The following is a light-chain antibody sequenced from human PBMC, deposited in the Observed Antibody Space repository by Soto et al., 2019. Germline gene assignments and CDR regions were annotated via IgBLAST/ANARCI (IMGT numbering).Light chain of an antibody. Sequence: EIVMTQSPATLSVSPGERDTLSCRASQSVSSNLAWYQQKPGQAPRLLIYGASTRATGIPARFSGSGSGTEFTLTISSLQSEDFAVYYCQQYNNWPPMAFGQGTKVEI. CDR2: GAS. CDR3: QQYNNWPPMA. CDR1: QSVSSN. V-gene: IGKV3-15*01. J-gene: IGKJ1*01.